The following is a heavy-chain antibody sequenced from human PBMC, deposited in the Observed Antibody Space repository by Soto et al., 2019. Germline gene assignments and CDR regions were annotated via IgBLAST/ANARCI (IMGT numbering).Heavy chain of an antibody. D-gene: IGHD6-6*01. CDR2: INPSGGST. V-gene: IGHV1-46*01. J-gene: IGHJ6*02. CDR1: GYTFTSYY. Sequence: ASVKVSCKASGYTFTSYYMHWVRQAPGQGLEWMGIINPSGGSTSYAQKFQGRVTMTRDTSTSTVYMELSSLRSEDTAVYYCAKDGAAHSCHSGMDVWGRGTTVTVSS. CDR3: AKDGAAHSCHSGMDV.